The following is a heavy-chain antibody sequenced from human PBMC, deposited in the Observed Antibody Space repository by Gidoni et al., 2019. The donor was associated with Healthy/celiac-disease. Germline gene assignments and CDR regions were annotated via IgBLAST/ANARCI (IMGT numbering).Heavy chain of an antibody. V-gene: IGHV3-15*01. CDR1: GFTLSNAW. D-gene: IGHD3-9*01. Sequence: EVQLVESGGGLVKPGGSLRLSCAAPGFTLSNAWMSWVLQAPGKGLEWVGRIKSKTDGGTTDYAAPVKVRFTISRDDSKNTLYLQMNSLKTEDTAVYYCTTYYDILTGLDGMDVWGQGTTVTVSS. J-gene: IGHJ6*02. CDR2: IKSKTDGGTT. CDR3: TTYYDILTGLDGMDV.